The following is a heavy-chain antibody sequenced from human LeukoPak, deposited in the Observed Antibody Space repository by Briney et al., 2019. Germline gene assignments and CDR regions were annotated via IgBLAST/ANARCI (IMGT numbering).Heavy chain of an antibody. CDR2: ISAYNGNT. J-gene: IGHJ4*02. CDR1: GYTFTSYG. Sequence: ASVKVSCKASGYTFTSYGISWVRQAPGQGLEWMGWISAYNGNTNYAQKLQGRVTMTTDTSTSTAYMELRSLRSDDTAVYYCARVTLYYWNYARGDDYWGQGTLVTVSS. V-gene: IGHV1-18*01. D-gene: IGHD1-7*01. CDR3: ARVTLYYWNYARGDDY.